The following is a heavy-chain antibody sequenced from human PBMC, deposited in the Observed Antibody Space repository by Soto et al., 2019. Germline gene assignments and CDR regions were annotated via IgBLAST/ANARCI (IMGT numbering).Heavy chain of an antibody. CDR2: IKQDGSEK. CDR1: GFTFSSYW. Sequence: EVQLVESGGGLVKPGGSLRLSCAASGFTFSSYWMSWVRQAPGKGLEWVANIKQDGSEKYYVDSVKGRFTISRDNAKNSVVPQKDRLRAQETAVVFCAGRSPNPPGGYFFCFWGQG. J-gene: IGHJ6*01. D-gene: IGHD2-21*01. V-gene: IGHV3-7*01. CDR3: AGRSPNPPGGYFFCF.